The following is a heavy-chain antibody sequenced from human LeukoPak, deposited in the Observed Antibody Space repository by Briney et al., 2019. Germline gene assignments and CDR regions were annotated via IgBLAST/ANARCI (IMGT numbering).Heavy chain of an antibody. CDR3: ARDYGGSSPFDY. J-gene: IGHJ4*02. CDR2: ISVSGNT. V-gene: IGHV3-23*01. Sequence: PGGSLRLSCAASGFTFSSYAMSWVRQAPGKGLEWVPAISVSGNTYHADSVKGRFTISRDNAKNSLYLQMNSLRAEDTAVYYCARDYGGSSPFDYWGQGTLVTVSS. D-gene: IGHD4-23*01. CDR1: GFTFSSYA.